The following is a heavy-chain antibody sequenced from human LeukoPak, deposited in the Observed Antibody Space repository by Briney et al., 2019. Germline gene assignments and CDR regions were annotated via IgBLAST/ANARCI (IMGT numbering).Heavy chain of an antibody. CDR3: ARLHSTAAAGTYDY. D-gene: IGHD6-13*01. Sequence: PGGSLRLSCAASGSIFSDYYMTWIRQAPGKGLEWISYISGDSSYTRYADSVKGRFTVSRDNAKNSLYLQMNSLRAEDTAVYYCARLHSTAAAGTYDYWGQGTLVTVSS. V-gene: IGHV3-11*06. CDR1: GSIFSDYY. J-gene: IGHJ4*02. CDR2: ISGDSSYT.